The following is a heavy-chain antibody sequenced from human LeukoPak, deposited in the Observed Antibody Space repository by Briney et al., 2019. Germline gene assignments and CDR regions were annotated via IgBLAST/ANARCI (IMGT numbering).Heavy chain of an antibody. CDR3: ARVCSGGSCYYYYYYGMDV. V-gene: IGHV4-34*01. Sequence: SETLSLACAVYGGSFSGYYWSWIRQPPGKGLEWIGEINHSGSTNYNPSLKSRVTISVDTSKNQFSLKLSSVTAADTAVYYCARVCSGGSCYYYYYYGMDVWGQGTTVIVSS. J-gene: IGHJ6*02. CDR1: GGSFSGYY. D-gene: IGHD2-15*01. CDR2: INHSGST.